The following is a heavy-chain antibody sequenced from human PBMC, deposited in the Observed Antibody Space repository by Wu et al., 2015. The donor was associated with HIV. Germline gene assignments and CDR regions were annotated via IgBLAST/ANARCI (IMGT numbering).Heavy chain of an antibody. CDR3: ARGDYANYDFWSAYPSY. CDR2: INPNSGGT. J-gene: IGHJ4*02. Sequence: QVQLVQSGAEVKKPGASVRVSCKTSGYIFTGYFMYWVRQAPGQGLEWMGWINPNSGGTNYAQKFQGRVTLTRDTSIGTAYMELSRLTSDDTAVYYCARGDYANYDFWSAYPSYWGQGTLVTVSS. V-gene: IGHV1-2*02. CDR1: GYIFTGYF. D-gene: IGHD3-3*01.